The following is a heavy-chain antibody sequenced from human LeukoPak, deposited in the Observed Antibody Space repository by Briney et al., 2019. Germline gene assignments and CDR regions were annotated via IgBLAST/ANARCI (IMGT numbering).Heavy chain of an antibody. CDR3: AKVFSYDSRGYTYYFDY. Sequence: PGGSLRLSCGASGFTFSSYAMSWVRQAPGKGLEWVSAISGSGGSTYYADSVKGRFTISRDNSKNTLYLQMNSLRAEDTAVYYCAKVFSYDSRGYTYYFDYWGQGTLVTVSS. J-gene: IGHJ4*02. D-gene: IGHD3-22*01. CDR1: GFTFSSYA. V-gene: IGHV3-23*01. CDR2: ISGSGGST.